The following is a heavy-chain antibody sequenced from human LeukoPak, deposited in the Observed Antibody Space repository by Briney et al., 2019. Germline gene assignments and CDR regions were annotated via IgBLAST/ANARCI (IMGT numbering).Heavy chain of an antibody. CDR3: ARGAWTAYYFDY. CDR2: IKQDGSEK. J-gene: IGHJ4*02. CDR1: GFTFNTYW. D-gene: IGHD3/OR15-3a*01. Sequence: PGGSLRLSCAASGFTFNTYWMSWVRQAPGKGLEWVGNIKQDGSEKNYMDSVKGRFTISRDNAKNSLYLQMNSLRAEDTAVYYCARGAWTAYYFDYWGQGTLVTVSS. V-gene: IGHV3-7*01.